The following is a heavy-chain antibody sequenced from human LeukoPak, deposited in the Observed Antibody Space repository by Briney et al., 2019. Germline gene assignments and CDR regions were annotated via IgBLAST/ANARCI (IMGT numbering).Heavy chain of an antibody. D-gene: IGHD3-22*01. Sequence: RASVKVSCKASGYTFTSYDINWVRQATGQGLEWMGWMNPNSGNTGYAQKFQGRVTMTRNTSISTAYLQWSSLKASDTAMYYCARRGGSSGYYKLGAFDIWGQGTMVTVSS. CDR2: MNPNSGNT. J-gene: IGHJ3*02. CDR1: GYTFTSYD. V-gene: IGHV1-8*01. CDR3: ARRGGSSGYYKLGAFDI.